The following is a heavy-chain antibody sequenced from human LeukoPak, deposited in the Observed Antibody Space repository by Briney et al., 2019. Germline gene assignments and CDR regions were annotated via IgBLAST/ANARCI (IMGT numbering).Heavy chain of an antibody. D-gene: IGHD2-15*01. CDR1: GFTFSSYA. CDR2: IRTKTNNYAT. Sequence: GGSLRLSCAASGFTFSSYAMHWVRQASGTGLEWVGRIRTKTNNYATTYAASVKGRFTISRDDSKNTASLQMNSLKIEDTAVYYCTAKWGGIHYWGQGTLVTVSS. V-gene: IGHV3-73*01. J-gene: IGHJ4*02. CDR3: TAKWGGIHY.